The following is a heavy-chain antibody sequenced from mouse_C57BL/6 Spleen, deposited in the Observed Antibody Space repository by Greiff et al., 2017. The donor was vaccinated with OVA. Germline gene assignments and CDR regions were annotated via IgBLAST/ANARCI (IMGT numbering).Heavy chain of an antibody. J-gene: IGHJ3*01. CDR2: INPSNGGT. V-gene: IGHV1-53*01. CDR3: SRSGYYFGSSFHWFSF. D-gene: IGHD1-1*01. Sequence: QVQLQQPGTELVKPGASVKLSCKASGYTFTSYWMHWVKQRPGQGLEWIGNINPSNGGTNYNEKFKSKATLTVDKSSSTAYMQLSSLTSEDSAVYFCSRSGYYFGSSFHWFSFWSPETLLTVST. CDR1: GYTFTSYW.